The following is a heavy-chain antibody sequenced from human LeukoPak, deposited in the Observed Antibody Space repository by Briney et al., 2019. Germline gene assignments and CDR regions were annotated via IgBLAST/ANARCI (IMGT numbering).Heavy chain of an antibody. D-gene: IGHD5-12*01. J-gene: IGHJ4*01. CDR1: GGSISSYF. CDR2: IYYSGST. Sequence: SETLSLTCSVSGGSISSYFWSWIRQPAGQGLEWIGSIYYSGSTYYNPSLKSRVTISVDTSKNQFSLKLSSVTAADTAVYYCARSRVATITKFDYWGQGTLVTVSS. CDR3: ARSRVATITKFDY. V-gene: IGHV4-59*05.